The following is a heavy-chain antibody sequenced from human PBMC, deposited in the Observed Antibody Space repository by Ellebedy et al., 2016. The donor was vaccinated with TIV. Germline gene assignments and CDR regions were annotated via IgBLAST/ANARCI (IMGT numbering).Heavy chain of an antibody. Sequence: GGSLRLXCKASGFTFSDHSMNWLRQAPGKGLEWIAYISTRSTSSKYADSVKGRFTVSRDDAENSLDLQMDRLRVDDTATYYCARAWGYSGLLDYWGQGTLVAVSS. D-gene: IGHD5-12*01. V-gene: IGHV3-11*03. CDR1: GFTFSDHS. CDR2: ISTRSTSS. J-gene: IGHJ4*02. CDR3: ARAWGYSGLLDY.